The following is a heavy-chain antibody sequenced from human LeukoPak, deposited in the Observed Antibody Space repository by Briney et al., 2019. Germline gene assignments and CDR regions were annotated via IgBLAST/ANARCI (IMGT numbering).Heavy chain of an antibody. CDR1: GGSISSGGYS. J-gene: IGHJ4*02. Sequence: PSQTLSLTCAVSGGSISSGGYSWSWIRQPPGKGLEWIGSIYHSGSTYYNPSLKSRVTISVDTSRNQFSLNLSSVTAADTAVYYCARETGDPPLFDYWGQGTLVTVSS. D-gene: IGHD7-27*01. CDR3: ARETGDPPLFDY. CDR2: IYHSGST. V-gene: IGHV4-30-2*03.